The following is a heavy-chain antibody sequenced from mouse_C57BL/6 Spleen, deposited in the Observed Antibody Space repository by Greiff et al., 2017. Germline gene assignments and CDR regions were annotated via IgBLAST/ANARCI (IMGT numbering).Heavy chain of an antibody. CDR2: IWRGGST. Sequence: VQGVESGPGLVQPSQSLSITCTVSGFSLTSYGVHWVRQSPGKGLEWLGVIWRGGSTDYNAAFMSRLSITKDNAKSQVFFKMNSLQADDTAIYYGASPYYSNKWNYAMDYWGQGTSVTVSS. V-gene: IGHV2-5*01. CDR1: GFSLTSYG. CDR3: ASPYYSNKWNYAMDY. D-gene: IGHD2-5*01. J-gene: IGHJ4*01.